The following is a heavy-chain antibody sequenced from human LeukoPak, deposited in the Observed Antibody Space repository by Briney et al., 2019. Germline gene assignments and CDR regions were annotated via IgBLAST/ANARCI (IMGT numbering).Heavy chain of an antibody. D-gene: IGHD3-16*01. CDR1: GFTFSSYA. Sequence: PGGSLRLSCAASGFTFSSYAMSWVRQAPGKGLEWVSAISGSGGSTYYADSVKGRFTISRDNSKNTLYLQMNSLRAEDTAVYYCAKDLGYDYVWGSYPLGFDYWGQGTLVTVSS. V-gene: IGHV3-23*01. CDR2: ISGSGGST. J-gene: IGHJ4*02. CDR3: AKDLGYDYVWGSYPLGFDY.